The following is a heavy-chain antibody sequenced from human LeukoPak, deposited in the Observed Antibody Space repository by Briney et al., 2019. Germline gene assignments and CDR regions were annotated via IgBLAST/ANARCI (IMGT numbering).Heavy chain of an antibody. CDR1: GYTFTSYG. D-gene: IGHD5-12*01. J-gene: IGHJ6*02. CDR3: ARVRLVRIVKRGYSGYDPSDYYYYGMDV. CDR2: ISSYNGNT. Sequence: GASVQVTCKASGYTFTSYGISWVRQAPGQGLDWMGLISSYNGNTNYAQKLQGRVYMTTDTSTSKDYMELRSLRSDDTDVYYCARVRLVRIVKRGYSGYDPSDYYYYGMDVWGQGTTVTVSS. V-gene: IGHV1-18*01.